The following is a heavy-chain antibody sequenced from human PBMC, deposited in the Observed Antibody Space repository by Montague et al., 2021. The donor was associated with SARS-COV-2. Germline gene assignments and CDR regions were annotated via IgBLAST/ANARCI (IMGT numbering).Heavy chain of an antibody. CDR1: GGSISSGGYY. D-gene: IGHD3/OR15-3a*01. Sequence: TLSLTCTVSGGSISSGGYYWSWIRQHPGKGLEWIGYIYYSGSTYYDPSLKSRVTISVDTSKNQFSLKLSSVTAADTAVYYCARDRGDLDWLFHRDYYDYGMDVWGQGTTVTVSS. J-gene: IGHJ6*02. CDR2: IYYSGST. CDR3: ARDRGDLDWLFHRDYYDYGMDV. V-gene: IGHV4-31*03.